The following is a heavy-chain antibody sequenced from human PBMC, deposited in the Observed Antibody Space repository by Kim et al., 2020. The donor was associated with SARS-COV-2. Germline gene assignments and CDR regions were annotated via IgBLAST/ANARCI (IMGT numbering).Heavy chain of an antibody. CDR2: ISSSSSYI. V-gene: IGHV3-21*01. CDR3: ARDDPLGYWYFDL. J-gene: IGHJ2*01. CDR1: GFTFSSYS. Sequence: GGSQRHSCAASGFTFSSYSMNWVRQAPGKGLEWVSSISSSSSYIYYADSVKGRFTISRDNAKNSLYLQMNSLRAEDTAVYYCARDDPLGYWYFDLWGRGTLVTVSS.